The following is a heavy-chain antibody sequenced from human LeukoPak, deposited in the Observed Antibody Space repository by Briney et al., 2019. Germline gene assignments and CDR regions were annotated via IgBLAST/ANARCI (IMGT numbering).Heavy chain of an antibody. CDR2: IKQDGTEI. J-gene: IGHJ4*02. V-gene: IGHV3-7*01. CDR1: GFTFSSHW. D-gene: IGHD3-22*01. CDR3: AREPSGYWSDGSDY. Sequence: GGSLRLSCAASGFTFSSHWMSWVRQAPGKGPEWVANIKQDGTEIYYVDSVKGRFTISRDNAKNSLYLQMNSLRDEDTAVYYCAREPSGYWSDGSDYWGQGTLVTVSS.